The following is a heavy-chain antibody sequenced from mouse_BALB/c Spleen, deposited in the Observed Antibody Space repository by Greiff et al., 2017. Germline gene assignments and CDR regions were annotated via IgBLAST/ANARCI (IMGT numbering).Heavy chain of an antibody. J-gene: IGHJ4*01. CDR2: IDPANGNT. Sequence: EVKLQESGAELVKPGASVKLSCTASGFNIKDTYMHWVKQRPEQGLEWIGRIDPANGNTKYDPKFQGKATITADTSSNTAYLQLSSLTSEDTAVYYCARGHYGSSPYYAMDYWGQGTSVTVSS. D-gene: IGHD1-1*01. CDR1: GFNIKDTY. CDR3: ARGHYGSSPYYAMDY. V-gene: IGHV14-3*02.